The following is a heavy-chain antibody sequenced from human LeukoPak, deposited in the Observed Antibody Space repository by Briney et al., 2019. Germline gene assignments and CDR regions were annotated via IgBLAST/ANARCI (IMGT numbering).Heavy chain of an antibody. Sequence: SVKVSCKASGGTFSSYAISWVRQAPGQGLEWMGGIIPIFGTANYAQKFQGRVTITADESTSTAYMELRSLRSDDTAVYYCARVSELLWELDYWGQGTLVTVSS. J-gene: IGHJ4*02. CDR3: ARVSELLWELDY. D-gene: IGHD1-26*01. CDR2: IIPIFGTA. V-gene: IGHV1-69*13. CDR1: GGTFSSYA.